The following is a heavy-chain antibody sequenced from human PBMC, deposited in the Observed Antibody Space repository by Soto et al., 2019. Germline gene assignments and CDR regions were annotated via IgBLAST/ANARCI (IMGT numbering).Heavy chain of an antibody. Sequence: PGESLKISCKGSGYSFTTYWIAWVRQMPGKGLDWMGIIYPGDSRTTYSPSFQGQVIISADKSISTVYLQWSSLKASDTAMYYCARHVFSSSPRYDYYYGMDVWGQGTTVTVSS. J-gene: IGHJ6*02. V-gene: IGHV5-51*01. CDR1: GYSFTTYW. CDR2: IYPGDSRT. D-gene: IGHD6-6*01. CDR3: ARHVFSSSPRYDYYYGMDV.